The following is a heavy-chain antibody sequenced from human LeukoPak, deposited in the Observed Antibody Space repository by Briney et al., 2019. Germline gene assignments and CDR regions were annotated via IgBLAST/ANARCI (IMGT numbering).Heavy chain of an antibody. J-gene: IGHJ4*02. V-gene: IGHV3-30*18. CDR3: AKDTEMATSYYFDY. CDR1: GFNFSSYG. Sequence: GRSLRLSCAASGFNFSSYGMHWVRQAPGKGLEWVAVISYDGSNKYYADSVKGRFTISRDNSKNTLYLQMNSLRAEDTAVYYCAKDTEMATSYYFDYWGQGTLVTVSS. D-gene: IGHD5-24*01. CDR2: ISYDGSNK.